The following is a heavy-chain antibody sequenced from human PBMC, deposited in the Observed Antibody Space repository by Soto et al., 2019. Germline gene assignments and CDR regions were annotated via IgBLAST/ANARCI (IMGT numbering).Heavy chain of an antibody. V-gene: IGHV3-74*01. Sequence: PGGSLRLSCAAAGFTSSNYWMHWVRQAPGRGLVWLSRIDGDGGDTSYADSEKGRFTISRDNAKNTVYLPTNSLRAEATAVYYCARRAIAGKGGGPLGIDVRGPGTTVTGSS. CDR3: ARRAIAGKGGGPLGIDV. CDR2: IDGDGGDT. D-gene: IGHD6-13*01. CDR1: GFTSSNYW. J-gene: IGHJ6*02.